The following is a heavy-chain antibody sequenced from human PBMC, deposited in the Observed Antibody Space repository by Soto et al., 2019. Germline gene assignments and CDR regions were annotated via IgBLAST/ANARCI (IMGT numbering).Heavy chain of an antibody. CDR3: ARGENCSDGICYSECSQR. D-gene: IGHD2-15*01. CDR1: GYIFTAYS. CDR2: VNPSGGLT. V-gene: IGHV1-46*04. Sequence: QVQLVQSGAEVKKPGASVKVSCKASGYIFTAYSMHWVRQAPGQGLEWMGVVNPSGGLTNYAQKLPRRTTMTRATSTSTGSLDLSSLTTEDTAVYYCARGENCSDGICYSECSQRWGQGTLVIVSS. J-gene: IGHJ1*01.